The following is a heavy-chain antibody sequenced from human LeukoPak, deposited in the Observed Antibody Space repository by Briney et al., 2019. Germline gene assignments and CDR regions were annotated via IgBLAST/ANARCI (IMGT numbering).Heavy chain of an antibody. CDR3: ARDRKGALNYGMDV. CDR1: GFTFSSYA. V-gene: IGHV3-30*04. J-gene: IGHJ6*02. CDR2: ISYDGSNK. Sequence: GGSLRLSCAASGFTFSSYAMHWVRQAPGKGLEWVAVISYDGSNKYYADSVKGRFTISRDNSKNTLYLQINSLRAEDTAVYYCARDRKGALNYGMDVWGQGATVTVSS.